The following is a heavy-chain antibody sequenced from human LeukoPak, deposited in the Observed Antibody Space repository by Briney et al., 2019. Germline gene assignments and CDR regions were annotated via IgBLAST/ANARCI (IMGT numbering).Heavy chain of an antibody. V-gene: IGHV1-69*05. CDR1: GGTFSSYA. CDR3: TQYCSSTSCSRFDY. D-gene: IGHD2-2*01. Sequence: SVKVSCKASGGTFSSYAISWVRQAPGQGLEWMGRIIPIFGTANYAQKFQGRVTITTDESTSTAYMELSSLRSEDTAVYYCTQYCSSTSCSRFDYWGQGTLVTVSS. J-gene: IGHJ4*02. CDR2: IIPIFGTA.